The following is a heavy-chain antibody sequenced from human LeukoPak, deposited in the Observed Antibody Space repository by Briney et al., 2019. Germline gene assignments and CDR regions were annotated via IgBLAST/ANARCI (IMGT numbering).Heavy chain of an antibody. Sequence: TLSLTCTVSGGSISSGGYYWSWIRQHPGKGLEWIVYIYYSGSTYYNPSLKSRVTISVDTSKNQFSLKLSSVTAADTAVYYCARAPREAYYYGSGRVAFDIWGQGTMVTVSS. CDR3: ARAPREAYYYGSGRVAFDI. CDR2: IYYSGST. J-gene: IGHJ3*02. CDR1: GGSISSGGYY. D-gene: IGHD3-10*01. V-gene: IGHV4-31*03.